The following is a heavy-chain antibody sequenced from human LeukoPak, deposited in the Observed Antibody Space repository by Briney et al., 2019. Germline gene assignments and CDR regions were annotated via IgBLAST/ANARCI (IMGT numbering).Heavy chain of an antibody. CDR2: IIPIFGTA. V-gene: IGHV1-69*01. J-gene: IGHJ4*02. CDR3: ARSAARPDYYDSSGYYLHPFDY. D-gene: IGHD3-22*01. Sequence: SVKVSCKASGGTFSSYAISWVRQAPGQGLEWMGGIIPIFGTANYAQKFQGRVTITADESTSTAYMELSSLRSEDTAVYYCARSAARPDYYDSSGYYLHPFDYWGQGTLVTVSS. CDR1: GGTFSSYA.